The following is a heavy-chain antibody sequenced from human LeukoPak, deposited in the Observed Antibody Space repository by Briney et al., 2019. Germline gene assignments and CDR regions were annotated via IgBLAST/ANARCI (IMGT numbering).Heavy chain of an antibody. Sequence: SVKVSCKASGYTFTSYGISWVRQAPGQGLEWMGWISADNGNTYYTQNFQGRVSMTTDTSTSTAYMEVRSLRSDDTAVFYCARVDILTGYYFFDSWGQGTLVTVSS. V-gene: IGHV1-18*01. J-gene: IGHJ4*02. CDR2: ISADNGNT. D-gene: IGHD3-9*01. CDR3: ARVDILTGYYFFDS. CDR1: GYTFTSYG.